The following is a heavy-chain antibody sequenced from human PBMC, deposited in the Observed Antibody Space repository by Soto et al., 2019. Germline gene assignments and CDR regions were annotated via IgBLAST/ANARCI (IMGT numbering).Heavy chain of an antibody. CDR1: GGTFSSYA. J-gene: IGHJ6*02. Sequence: QVQLVESGTEVEKPGSSVKVSCKASGGTFSSYAISWVRQAPGQGLEWMGGIIPIFGTANYAQKFQGRVTITADESTSTAYMELSSLRSEDTAVYYCARDRPKGGSTTLYYYYGMDVWGQGTTVTVSS. V-gene: IGHV1-69*12. D-gene: IGHD1-26*01. CDR3: ARDRPKGGSTTLYYYYGMDV. CDR2: IIPIFGTA.